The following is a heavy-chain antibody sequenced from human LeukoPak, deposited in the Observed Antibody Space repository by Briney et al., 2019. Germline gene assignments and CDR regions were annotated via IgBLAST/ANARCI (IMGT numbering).Heavy chain of an antibody. J-gene: IGHJ3*02. V-gene: IGHV3-23*01. CDR1: GLTFSSYA. CDR3: AAVVVPAAMSHFGAFDI. D-gene: IGHD2-2*01. CDR2: ISGSGGST. Sequence: GGSLRLSCAASGLTFSSYAMSWVRQAPGKGLEWVSGISGSGGSTFYADSVKGRFTISRDNSKNTLNLQMNSLRAEDTAVYYCAAVVVPAAMSHFGAFDIWGQGTMVTVSS.